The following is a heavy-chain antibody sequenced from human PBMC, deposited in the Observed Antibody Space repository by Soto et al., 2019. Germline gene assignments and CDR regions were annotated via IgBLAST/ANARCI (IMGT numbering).Heavy chain of an antibody. CDR2: IMPVFGTP. J-gene: IGHJ4*02. Sequence: QVQLVQSGAEVKKPGSSVKVSCKASGGTFNSYIVNWVRQAPGQGLEWMGGIMPVFGTPKYAQKFQDRVTITADKSTSTAYMELRGLKSEDTAVYYCARGLDQPPVGLYFDNWGQGTLVTVTS. CDR1: GGTFNSYI. D-gene: IGHD1-26*01. CDR3: ARGLDQPPVGLYFDN. V-gene: IGHV1-69*06.